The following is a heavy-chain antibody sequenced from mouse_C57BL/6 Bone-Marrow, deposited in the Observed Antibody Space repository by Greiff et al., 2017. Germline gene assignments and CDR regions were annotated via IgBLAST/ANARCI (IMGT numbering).Heavy chain of an antibody. CDR2: IYPSDSET. V-gene: IGHV1-61*01. CDR1: GYTFTSYW. CDR3: ARRRAYYSNYDAMDY. J-gene: IGHJ4*01. Sequence: VQLQQPGAELVRPGSSVKLSCKASGYTFTSYWMDWVKQRPGQGLEWIGNIYPSDSETHYNQKFKDKATLTVDKSSSTAYMQLSSLTSEESAVYYCARRRAYYSNYDAMDYWGQGTSVTVSA. D-gene: IGHD2-5*01.